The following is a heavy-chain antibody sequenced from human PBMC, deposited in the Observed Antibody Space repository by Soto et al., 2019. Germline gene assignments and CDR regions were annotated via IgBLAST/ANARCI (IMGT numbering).Heavy chain of an antibody. Sequence: PSETLSLTCTVSGGSISSSSYYWGWIRQPPGKGLEWIGSIYYSGSTYYNPSLKSRVTISVDTSKNQFSLKLSSVTAADTAVYYCARQRPDLKIFGAVTNSYGMGVWGQGTTVTVSS. CDR1: GGSISSSSYY. D-gene: IGHD3-3*01. V-gene: IGHV4-39*01. CDR3: ARQRPDLKIFGAVTNSYGMGV. J-gene: IGHJ6*02. CDR2: IYYSGST.